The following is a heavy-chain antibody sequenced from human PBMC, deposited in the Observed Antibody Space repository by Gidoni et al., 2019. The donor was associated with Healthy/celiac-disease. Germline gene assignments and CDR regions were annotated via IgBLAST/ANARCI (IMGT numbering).Heavy chain of an antibody. Sequence: QVQLQESGPGLVKPPETLSLTCPVSVCSVSSGSYYLSWIRQPPGKGLEWIGYIDYSGSTNYNPSLKSRVTISVDTSKNQFSLKLSSVTAADTAVYYCARETFDYGDYVDYYYYYMDVWGKGTTVTVSS. J-gene: IGHJ6*03. D-gene: IGHD4-17*01. CDR2: IDYSGST. CDR3: ARETFDYGDYVDYYYYYMDV. V-gene: IGHV4-61*01. CDR1: VCSVSSGSYY.